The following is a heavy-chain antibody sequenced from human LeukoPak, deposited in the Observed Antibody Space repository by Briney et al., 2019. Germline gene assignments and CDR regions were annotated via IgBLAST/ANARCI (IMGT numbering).Heavy chain of an antibody. Sequence: SVKVSCKASGGTFSSCTISWVRQAPGQGLEWMGRIIPILGIANYAQKFQGRVTITADKSTSTAYMELSSLRSEDTAVYYCARSAVDTAMGADFDYWGQGTLVTVSS. CDR1: GGTFSSCT. CDR3: ARSAVDTAMGADFDY. V-gene: IGHV1-69*02. J-gene: IGHJ4*02. CDR2: IIPILGIA. D-gene: IGHD5-18*01.